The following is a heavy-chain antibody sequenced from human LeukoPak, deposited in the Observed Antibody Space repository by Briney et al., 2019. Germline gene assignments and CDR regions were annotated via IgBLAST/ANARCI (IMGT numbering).Heavy chain of an antibody. D-gene: IGHD3-22*01. CDR3: ARDHYDSSGYEDYFDY. J-gene: IGHJ4*02. V-gene: IGHV3-7*01. CDR1: GFTFSSYW. CDR2: VKQDGSVK. Sequence: QAGGSLRLSCAASGFTFSSYWMSWVRQAPGKGLEWVANVKQDGSVKYYVDSVKGRFTISRDNAKNSLYLQMNSLRAEDTVVYYCARDHYDSSGYEDYFDYWGQGTLVTVSS.